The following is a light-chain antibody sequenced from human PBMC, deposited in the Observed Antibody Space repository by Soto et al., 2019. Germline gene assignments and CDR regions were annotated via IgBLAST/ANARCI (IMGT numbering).Light chain of an antibody. V-gene: IGKV3-11*01. CDR3: QQRNYWPIT. CDR2: DAS. J-gene: IGKJ5*01. CDR1: QSVSSY. Sequence: EIVLTQSPATLSLSPGERATLSCRASQSVSSYLAWYQQKPGQAPRLLIYDASNRATGIPARFSGSGSGTDFTLTISSLEPEDFAVYYYQQRNYWPITFGQGTRLEIK.